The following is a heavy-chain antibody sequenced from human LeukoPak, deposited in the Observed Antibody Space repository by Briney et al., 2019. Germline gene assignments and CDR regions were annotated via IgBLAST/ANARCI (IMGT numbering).Heavy chain of an antibody. D-gene: IGHD2-2*02. Sequence: GGSLRLSCAASGFTFSTYGMNWVRQTPGKGLEWVSSISSSGSYIYYADSVKGRFTISRDNAKNSLYLQMNSLRAEDTAVYYFVRGEIGYCSSTSCYIFDYWGQGTLVTVSS. CDR3: VRGEIGYCSSTSCYIFDY. CDR1: GFTFSTYG. CDR2: ISSSGSYI. J-gene: IGHJ4*02. V-gene: IGHV3-21*01.